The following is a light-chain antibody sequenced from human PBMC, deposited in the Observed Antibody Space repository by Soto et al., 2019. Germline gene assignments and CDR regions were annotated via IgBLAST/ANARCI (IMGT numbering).Light chain of an antibody. CDR2: GAS. J-gene: IGKJ1*01. CDR1: QSVSSSY. V-gene: IGKV3-20*01. CDR3: QQYGSSPWT. Sequence: EIVLTQSPGTLSLSPGERATLSCRASQSVSSSYLAWYQQKPGQAPRPLIYGASSRAIGIPDRFSGSGSGTVFTLTIIRLEPEDFAVYYCQQYGSSPWTFGQGTKVDSK.